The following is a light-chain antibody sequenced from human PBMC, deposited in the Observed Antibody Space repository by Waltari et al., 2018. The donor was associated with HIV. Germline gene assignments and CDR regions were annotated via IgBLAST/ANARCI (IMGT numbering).Light chain of an antibody. CDR3: SSYAGSNIWV. Sequence: QSALTQPPSASGSPGPSATISSTGTSRDLGNFRSVPWYQQPPGQAPKLMIFEVTKRPSGVPDRFSGSKSGNTASLTVSWLQAEDEADYYCSSYAGSNIWVFGGGTKLTVL. CDR1: SRDLGNFRS. CDR2: EVT. J-gene: IGLJ3*02. V-gene: IGLV2-8*01.